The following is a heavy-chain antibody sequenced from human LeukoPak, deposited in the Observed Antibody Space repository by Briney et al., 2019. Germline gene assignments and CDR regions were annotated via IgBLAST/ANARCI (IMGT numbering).Heavy chain of an antibody. CDR1: GGSISSYY. D-gene: IGHD2-15*01. Sequence: KSSETLSLTCSVSGGSISSYYWSWIRQPPGKGLEWIGYIYYSGSINYNPSLKSRVTISVDTSENQLSLKLSSVTAADTAVYYCVVGHNYFDYWGQGTLVTVSS. CDR2: IYYSGSI. J-gene: IGHJ4*02. CDR3: VVGHNYFDY. V-gene: IGHV4-59*01.